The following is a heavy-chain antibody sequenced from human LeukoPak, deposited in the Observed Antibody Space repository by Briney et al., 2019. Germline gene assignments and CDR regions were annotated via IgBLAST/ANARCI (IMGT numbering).Heavy chain of an antibody. D-gene: IGHD3-16*01. Sequence: ASVKVSCKASGYTFTSYGISWVRQAPGQGLEWMGWISAYNGNTNYAQKLQGRVTMTTDTSTSTAYMELRSLRSDDTAVYYCARVPFYVWGSYYFDYWGQGTLVTVSS. J-gene: IGHJ4*02. CDR2: ISAYNGNT. V-gene: IGHV1-18*01. CDR1: GYTFTSYG. CDR3: ARVPFYVWGSYYFDY.